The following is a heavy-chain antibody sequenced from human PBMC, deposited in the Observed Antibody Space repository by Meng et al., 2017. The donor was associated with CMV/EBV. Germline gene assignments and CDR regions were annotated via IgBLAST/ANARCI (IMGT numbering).Heavy chain of an antibody. CDR3: ASSSGDY. J-gene: IGHJ4*02. CDR2: IRSKANSYAT. Sequence: KLSCAASGFNFSGSAMHWVRQASGKGLEWVGRIRSKANSYATAYAASVKGRFTISRDDSKNTAYLQMNSLKTEDTAVYYCASSSGDYWGQGTLVTVSS. V-gene: IGHV3-73*01. D-gene: IGHD6-6*01. CDR1: GFNFSGSA.